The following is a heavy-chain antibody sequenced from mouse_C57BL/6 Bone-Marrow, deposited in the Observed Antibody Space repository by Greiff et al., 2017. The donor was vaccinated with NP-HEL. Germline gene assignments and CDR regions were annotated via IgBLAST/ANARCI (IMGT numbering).Heavy chain of an antibody. CDR1: GFTFSSYA. CDR3: AREGGNGYFDY. CDR2: ISDGGSYT. V-gene: IGHV5-4*01. J-gene: IGHJ2*01. D-gene: IGHD1-1*02. Sequence: DVKLVESGGGLVKPGGSLKLSCAASGFTFSSYAMSWVRQTPEKRLEWVATISDGGSYTYYPDNVKGRFTISRDNAKNNLYLQMSHLKSEDTAMYYCAREGGNGYFDYWGQGTTLTVSS.